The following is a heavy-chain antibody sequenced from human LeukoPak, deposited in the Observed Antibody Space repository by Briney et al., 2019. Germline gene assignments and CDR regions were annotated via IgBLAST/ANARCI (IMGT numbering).Heavy chain of an antibody. D-gene: IGHD3-16*02. CDR1: GSTFSDYY. CDR2: ISSSGSTI. CDR3: ARGGAPTFGGVIDYYFDY. Sequence: NPGGSLRLSCAASGSTFSDYYMSWIRQAPGKGLEWVSYISSSGSTIYYADSVKGRFTISRDNAKNSLYLQMNSLRAEDTAVYYCARGGAPTFGGVIDYYFDYWGQGTLVTVSS. J-gene: IGHJ4*02. V-gene: IGHV3-11*01.